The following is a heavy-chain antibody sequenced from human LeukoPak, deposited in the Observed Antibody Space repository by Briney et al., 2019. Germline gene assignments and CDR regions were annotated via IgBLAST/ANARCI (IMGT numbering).Heavy chain of an antibody. D-gene: IGHD6-13*01. J-gene: IGHJ4*02. CDR3: ASIISSWYYFDY. CDR2: INSNSGGT. V-gene: IGHV1-2*02. Sequence: ASVKVSCKASGYSFTGYYMHWVRQAPGQGLEWMGWINSNSGGTNYAQKFKGRVTMTRDTSISTAYMELSRLTSDDTAVYFCASIISSWYYFDYWGQGTLVTVSS. CDR1: GYSFTGYY.